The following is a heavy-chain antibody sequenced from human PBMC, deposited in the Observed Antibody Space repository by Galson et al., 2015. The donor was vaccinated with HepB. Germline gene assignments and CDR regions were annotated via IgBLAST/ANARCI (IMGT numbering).Heavy chain of an antibody. CDR3: AREGGDGYNLGGVFDI. J-gene: IGHJ3*02. CDR1: GFTFSDYP. CDR2: ISYNGDNK. Sequence: SLRLSCAASGFTFSDYPIHWVRQPPGRGLEWVALISYNGDNKFYADSVKGRFTISRDNSRHTVFLEVNSLRPEDTALYYCAREGGDGYNLGGVFDIWGQGTVVVVSS. D-gene: IGHD5-24*01. V-gene: IGHV3-30*04.